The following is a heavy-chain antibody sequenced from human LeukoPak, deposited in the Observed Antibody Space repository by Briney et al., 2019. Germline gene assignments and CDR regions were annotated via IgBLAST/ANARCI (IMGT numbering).Heavy chain of an antibody. V-gene: IGHV4-34*01. CDR1: GGSFSGYY. CDR3: HSGSYYNGVDY. CDR2: INHSGST. D-gene: IGHD3-10*01. J-gene: IGHJ4*02. Sequence: SETLSLTCAVSGGSFSGYYWSWIRQPPGKGLEWIGEINHSGSTNYNPSLKSRVTISVDTSKNQFSLRLSSVAAADTAVYYCHSGSYYNGVDYWGQGTLVTVSS.